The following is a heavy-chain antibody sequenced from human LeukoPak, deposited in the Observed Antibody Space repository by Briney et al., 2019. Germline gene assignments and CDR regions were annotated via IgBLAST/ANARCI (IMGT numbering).Heavy chain of an antibody. V-gene: IGHV1-2*02. CDR2: INPNSGGT. D-gene: IGHD6-25*01. CDR1: GYTFTGYY. Sequence: ASVTVSCKASGYTFTGYYMHWVRQAPGQGLEWMGWINPNSGGTIYAQKFQGRVTMTRDTSISTAYMELSRLRSDDTAVYYCARERTPGSGYGVDYWGQGTVVTVSS. J-gene: IGHJ4*02. CDR3: ARERTPGSGYGVDY.